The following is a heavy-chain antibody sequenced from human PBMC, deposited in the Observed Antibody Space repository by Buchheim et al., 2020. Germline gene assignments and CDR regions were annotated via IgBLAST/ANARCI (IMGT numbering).Heavy chain of an antibody. J-gene: IGHJ6*02. Sequence: QVQLRESGPGLVKPSGTLSLTCAVSGGSISSGYWWSWVHQSPGKGLQWIGEIFHSGTTNYNPSLKRRVNISLDRSKNHFSLNLNSVTAADTAVYYCVGGGATVYGMDVWGQGTT. CDR3: VGGGATVYGMDV. V-gene: IGHV4-4*02. CDR2: IFHSGTT. D-gene: IGHD1-26*01. CDR1: GGSISSGYW.